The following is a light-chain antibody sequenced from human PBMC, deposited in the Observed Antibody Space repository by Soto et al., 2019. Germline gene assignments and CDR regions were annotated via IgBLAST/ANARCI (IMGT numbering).Light chain of an antibody. V-gene: IGKV3D-15*01. CDR3: QQYNNWPPLT. J-gene: IGKJ4*01. CDR2: GAA. CDR1: QSVGTN. Sequence: EIVLTQSPATLSMSPGERATLSCRASQSVGTNLAWYRQIPGQAPSLLMYGAATGATGIPARFIGSGSGTEFTLTISSLQSEDFAVYYCQQYNNWPPLTFGGGTKVEIK.